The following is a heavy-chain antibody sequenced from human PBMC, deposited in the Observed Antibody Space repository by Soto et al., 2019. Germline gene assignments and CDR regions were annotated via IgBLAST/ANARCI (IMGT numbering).Heavy chain of an antibody. J-gene: IGHJ4*02. Sequence: RASVKVSCKASGYTFTSYDINWVRQATGQGLEWMGWMNPNSGNTGYAQKFQGRVTMTRNTSISTAYMELSSLRSEDTAVYYCARGPVITFGGVIVMVTHFDYWGQGTLVTVSS. D-gene: IGHD3-16*02. CDR3: ARGPVITFGGVIVMVTHFDY. CDR2: MNPNSGNT. CDR1: GYTFTSYD. V-gene: IGHV1-8*01.